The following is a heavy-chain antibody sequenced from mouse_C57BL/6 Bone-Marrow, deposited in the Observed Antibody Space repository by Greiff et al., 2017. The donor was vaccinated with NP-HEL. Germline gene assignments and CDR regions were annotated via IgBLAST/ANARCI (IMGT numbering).Heavy chain of an antibody. V-gene: IGHV1-26*01. Sequence: EVQLQQSGPELVKPGASVKISCKASGYTFTDYYMNWVKQSHGKSLEWLGDINPNNGGTSYNQKFKGKATLTVDKSSSTAYMELRSLTSEDSAVYYCARGITTVGGSFAYWGQGTLVTVSA. CDR3: ARGITTVGGSFAY. J-gene: IGHJ3*01. CDR1: GYTFTDYY. D-gene: IGHD1-1*01. CDR2: INPNNGGT.